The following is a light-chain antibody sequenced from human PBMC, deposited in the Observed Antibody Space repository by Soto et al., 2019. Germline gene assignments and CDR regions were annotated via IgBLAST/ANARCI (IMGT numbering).Light chain of an antibody. CDR3: QQDGASPWT. CDR1: QSVSSSY. V-gene: IGKV3-20*01. Sequence: EIVLTPSPGPLSLSPGERATLSCSASQSVSSSYLSWYQQKPGQAPRLLIYGASSRATGIPDRFSGSGSGTDFTLTISRLEPEDFAVYYCQQDGASPWTFGQGTKVDNK. CDR2: GAS. J-gene: IGKJ1*01.